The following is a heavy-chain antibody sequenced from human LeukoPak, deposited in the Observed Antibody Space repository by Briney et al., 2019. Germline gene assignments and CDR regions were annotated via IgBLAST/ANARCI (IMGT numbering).Heavy chain of an antibody. CDR2: IYYRGRT. CDR3: ARVLGCSTTSCYAAYIDS. D-gene: IGHD2-2*01. Sequence: SETLSLTCTLSGGSIRSYYWIWIRQPPRKGLECVGDIYYRGRTTYNPSLKSRVTISVDTSKTQFSLKLSSVTAAETAVYYCARVLGCSTTSCYAAYIDSWGQGTLVTVSS. J-gene: IGHJ4*02. CDR1: GGSIRSYY. V-gene: IGHV4-59*01.